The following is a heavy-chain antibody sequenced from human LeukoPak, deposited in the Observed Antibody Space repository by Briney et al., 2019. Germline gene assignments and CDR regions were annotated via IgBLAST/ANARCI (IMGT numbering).Heavy chain of an antibody. CDR2: INNEETAA. J-gene: IGHJ3*02. CDR1: GFTFSTYW. Sequence: PGGSLRLXCAASGFTFSTYWMHWVRLAPGKGLVSVSRINNEETAANYADSVQGRFTISRDNAKSMLYLQMDSLRAEDTAVYYCARESTVGPIQTDALDIWGQGTMVTVSS. D-gene: IGHD1-26*01. CDR3: ARESTVGPIQTDALDI. V-gene: IGHV3-74*01.